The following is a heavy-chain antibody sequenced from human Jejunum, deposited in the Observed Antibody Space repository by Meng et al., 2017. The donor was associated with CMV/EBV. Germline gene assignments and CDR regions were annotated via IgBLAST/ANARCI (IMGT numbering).Heavy chain of an antibody. V-gene: IGHV1-18*01. CDR2: ISSYNGNT. D-gene: IGHD3-10*01. CDR3: ARGHYYHFYYYMDV. Sequence: GYSFASYGISWVRQAQGQGLEWMGWISSYNGNTNYAQKFQGRVTMTTDTSTSTAYMDLRSLRFDDTAVYYCARGHYYHFYYYMDVWGQGTTVTVSS. J-gene: IGHJ6*02. CDR1: GYSFASYG.